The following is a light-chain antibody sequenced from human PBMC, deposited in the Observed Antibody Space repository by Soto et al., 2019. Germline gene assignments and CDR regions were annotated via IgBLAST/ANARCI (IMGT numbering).Light chain of an antibody. J-gene: IGLJ1*01. CDR3: CSYTGTAARV. CDR1: ASDIGGYNF. Sequence: QSALTQPASVSGSLGQSITISCTGTASDIGGYNFVSWYQQHPGKAPKLIIFGVSDRPSGVSYRFSGSKSGNTASLTLSGLQAEDEADYYCCSYTGTAARVFGTGTKVTVL. V-gene: IGLV2-14*01. CDR2: GVS.